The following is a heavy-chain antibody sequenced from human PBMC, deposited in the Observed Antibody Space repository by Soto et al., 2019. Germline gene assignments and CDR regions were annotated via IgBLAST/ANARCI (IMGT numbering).Heavy chain of an antibody. D-gene: IGHD1-26*01. CDR3: VRGRSLWEGGSLLDH. J-gene: IGHJ4*02. CDR2: MNPDSGNT. Sequence: QVQLVQSGAEVKKPGASVSVSCKTSGYNFATHDINWVRQASGQGLEWMGWMNPDSGNTGLAQNFQGRVTMTRDTSKNTAYMDLSYLRSEDTAVYYCVRGRSLWEGGSLLDHWGQGTLVTVSS. V-gene: IGHV1-8*01. CDR1: GYNFATHD.